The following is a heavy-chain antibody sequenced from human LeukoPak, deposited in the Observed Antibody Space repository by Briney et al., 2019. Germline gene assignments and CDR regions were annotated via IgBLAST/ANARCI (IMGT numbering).Heavy chain of an antibody. Sequence: GGSLRLSCEASGFSFSAAWMTWVRQAPGKGLEWVATIKNDGSDKYYVDTVKGRFTLSRDNAKNSVYLQMNSLRVEDTAVYYCVNLGYSDGGQGTLVTVSS. CDR3: VNLGYSD. CDR1: GFSFSAAW. J-gene: IGHJ4*02. V-gene: IGHV3-7*01. CDR2: IKNDGSDK. D-gene: IGHD5-12*01.